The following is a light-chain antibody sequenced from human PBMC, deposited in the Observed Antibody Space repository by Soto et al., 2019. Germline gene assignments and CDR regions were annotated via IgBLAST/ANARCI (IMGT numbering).Light chain of an antibody. J-gene: IGLJ2*01. Sequence: QSVLTKPASVSGSPGQSITISCTGTSSDVGGYNYVSWYQQHPDKAPKLMIYDVSNRPSGVSNRFSGSKSGNTASLTISGLQAEDEADYYCSSYTSSSTLYVVFGGGTKLTVL. CDR1: SSDVGGYNY. V-gene: IGLV2-14*01. CDR3: SSYTSSSTLYVV. CDR2: DVS.